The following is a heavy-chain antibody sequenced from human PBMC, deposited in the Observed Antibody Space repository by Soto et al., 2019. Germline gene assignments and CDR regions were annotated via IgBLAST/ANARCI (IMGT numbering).Heavy chain of an antibody. CDR2: MNPYSGNT. CDR1: GYTFSDYD. V-gene: IGHV1-8*01. J-gene: IGHJ5*02. Sequence: QVQLVQSGAEMKKPGASVKVSCKASGYTFSDYDINWVRQAAGQGLEWMGWMNPYSGNTGYAQKFQGRVIMTIDTSITTAYLELSSLTFEDTAIYYCARGRFRRTWFDPWGQGTLVTVSS. D-gene: IGHD3-16*01. CDR3: ARGRFRRTWFDP.